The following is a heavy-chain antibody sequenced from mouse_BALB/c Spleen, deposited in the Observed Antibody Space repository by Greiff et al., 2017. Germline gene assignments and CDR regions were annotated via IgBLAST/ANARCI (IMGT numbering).Heavy chain of an antibody. CDR1: GYTFTSYV. Sequence: EVKLMESGPELVKPGASVKMSCKASGYTFTSYVMHWVKQKPGQGLEWIGYINPYNDGTKYNEKFKGKATLTSDKSSSTAYMELSSLTSEDSAVYYCAREGLRLLDYWGQGTTLTVSS. CDR3: AREGLRLLDY. CDR2: INPYNDGT. V-gene: IGHV1-14*01. D-gene: IGHD1-2*01. J-gene: IGHJ2*01.